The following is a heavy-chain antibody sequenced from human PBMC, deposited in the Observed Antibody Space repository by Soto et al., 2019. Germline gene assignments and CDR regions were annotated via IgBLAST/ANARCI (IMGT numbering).Heavy chain of an antibody. CDR1: GGSISSSSYY. J-gene: IGHJ5*02. V-gene: IGHV4-39*01. CDR3: ARPHYDFWSGFTNWFDP. D-gene: IGHD3-3*01. CDR2: IYYSGST. Sequence: QLQLQESGPGLVKPSETLSLTCTVSGGSISSSSYYWGWIRQPPGKGLEWIGSIYYSGSTYYNPSLKSRVTISVDTSKNQFSLKLSSVTAADTAVYYCARPHYDFWSGFTNWFDPWGQGTLVTVSS.